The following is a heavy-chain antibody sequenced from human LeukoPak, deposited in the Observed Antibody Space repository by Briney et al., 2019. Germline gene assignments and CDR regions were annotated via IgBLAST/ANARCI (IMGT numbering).Heavy chain of an antibody. CDR3: ARAGSTMIVLI. CDR1: GGSISSYH. Sequence: SETLSLTCTVSGGSISSYHWSWIRQPPGKGLEWIGYIYYSGSTYYNPSLKSRVNISVDTSKNQFSLKLSSVTAADTAVYYCARAGSTMIVLIWGQGTMVTVSS. V-gene: IGHV4-59*06. D-gene: IGHD3-22*01. J-gene: IGHJ3*02. CDR2: IYYSGST.